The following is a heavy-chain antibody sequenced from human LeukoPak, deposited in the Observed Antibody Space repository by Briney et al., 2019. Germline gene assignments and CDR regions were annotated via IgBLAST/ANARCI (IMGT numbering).Heavy chain of an antibody. Sequence: GGSLRLSCAASGFTLSSFSMHWVRQSPGRGLEYVSAINYKGGTTYYANSVKGRFTISRDNSKNTLYLQMNSLRAEDTAVYYCAKPHFDYWGQGTLVTVSS. CDR1: GFTLSSFS. V-gene: IGHV3-64*01. CDR2: INYKGGTT. CDR3: AKPHFDY. J-gene: IGHJ4*02.